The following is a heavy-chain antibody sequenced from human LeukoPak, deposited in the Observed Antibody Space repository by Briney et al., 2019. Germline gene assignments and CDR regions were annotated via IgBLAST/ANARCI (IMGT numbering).Heavy chain of an antibody. V-gene: IGHV1-18*04. CDR3: AKPGSSRGIAGRRPTKYYFDY. CDR2: ISTYNVNT. CDR1: GYTFTSHG. Sequence: ASVKVSCKASGYTFTSHGITWVRQAPGQGLEWMGWISTYNVNTNYAQKLQGRVTMTTDTSTSTAYMELRSLRSEDTAVYYCAKPGSSRGIAGRRPTKYYFDYWGQGTLVTVSS. D-gene: IGHD6-6*01. J-gene: IGHJ4*02.